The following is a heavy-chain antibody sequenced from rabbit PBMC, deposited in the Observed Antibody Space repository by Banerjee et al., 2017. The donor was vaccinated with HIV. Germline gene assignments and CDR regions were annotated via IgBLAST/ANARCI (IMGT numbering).Heavy chain of an antibody. CDR2: IDAGSSGRT. D-gene: IGHD2-1*01. Sequence: QSLEESGGGLVQPEGSLTLTCKASGFDFSSNAMCWVRQAPGKGLEWIAYIDAGSSGRTYYASWAKGRFTISRTSSTTVTLQMTSLTAADTATYFCAREYSYDDYGDFNLWGPGTLVTVS. CDR3: AREYSYDDYGDFNL. J-gene: IGHJ4*01. V-gene: IGHV1S40*01. CDR1: GFDFSSNA.